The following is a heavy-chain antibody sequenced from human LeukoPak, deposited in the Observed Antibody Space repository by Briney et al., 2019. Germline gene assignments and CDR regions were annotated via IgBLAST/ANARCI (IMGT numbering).Heavy chain of an antibody. J-gene: IGHJ4*02. Sequence: GGALMLSCATPGFRFSDYGMHWGRRAPGKGLERVAVMWFDGSVKYYVDSVDDRFTISRDNSKNTLCLQMNGLRAEGMALYYCARGRYGNGQTFCDYWGQGTMVTVSS. CDR3: ARGRYGNGQTFCDY. V-gene: IGHV3-33*01. D-gene: IGHD2-8*01. CDR2: MWFDGSVK. CDR1: GFRFSDYG.